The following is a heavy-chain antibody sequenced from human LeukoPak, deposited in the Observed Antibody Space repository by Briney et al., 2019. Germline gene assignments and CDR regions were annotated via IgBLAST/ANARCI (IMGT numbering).Heavy chain of an antibody. J-gene: IGHJ4*02. Sequence: GGSLRLSCVASGFIFSDHAFHWVRQSPDKGLEWVALIGSDGTQQYYADSVQGRFTVSRENSKNTLFLQMNTVRADDTAVYFCARQMTSTRLFDSWGQGTLVTVSS. CDR2: IGSDGTQQ. CDR3: ARQMTSTRLFDS. D-gene: IGHD5/OR15-5a*01. V-gene: IGHV3-30*04. CDR1: GFIFSDHA.